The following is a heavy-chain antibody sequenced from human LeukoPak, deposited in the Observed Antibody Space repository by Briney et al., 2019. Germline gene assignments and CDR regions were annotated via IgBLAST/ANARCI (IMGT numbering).Heavy chain of an antibody. CDR1: GYTFTSYY. CDR3: ARVRSGSYFPYFDY. D-gene: IGHD1-26*01. V-gene: IGHV1-46*01. Sequence: GASVKVSCKASGYTFTSYYMHWVRQAPGQGLEWMGVINPSAGSTTYAKIFQGRVTMTRDTSTSTVYMELSSLGSEDTAVYYCARVRSGSYFPYFDYWGQGTLVTVSS. CDR2: INPSAGST. J-gene: IGHJ4*02.